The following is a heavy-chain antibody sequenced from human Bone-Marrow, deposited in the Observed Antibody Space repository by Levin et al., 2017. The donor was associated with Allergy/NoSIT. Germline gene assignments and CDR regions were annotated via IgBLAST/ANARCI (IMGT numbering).Heavy chain of an antibody. D-gene: IGHD3-22*01. V-gene: IGHV3-30*18. CDR1: GFTFSNYG. CDR3: AKDWSYYDSSGYYFDY. CDR2: ISFDGSNK. J-gene: IGHJ4*02. Sequence: SLKISCTASGFTFSNYGMHWVRQAPGKGLKWVAFISFDGSNKYYADSVKGRFTISRDNSKNTLFLQMNSLRPEDTAVYYCAKDWSYYDSSGYYFDYWGQGTLVTVSS.